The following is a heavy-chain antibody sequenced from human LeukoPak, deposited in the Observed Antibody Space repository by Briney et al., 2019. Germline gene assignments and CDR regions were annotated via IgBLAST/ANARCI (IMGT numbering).Heavy chain of an antibody. CDR1: GASISTYY. CDR3: ASLTTVTQGYFDS. Sequence: SETLSLTCTVSGASISTYYWSWIRQPPGKGLEWIGYIYYSGNTNYNPSLKSRLTISVDASKNQFSLKLSSVTATDTAVYYCASLTTVTQGYFDSWGQGTLVTVSS. V-gene: IGHV4-59*08. CDR2: IYYSGNT. J-gene: IGHJ4*02. D-gene: IGHD4-17*01.